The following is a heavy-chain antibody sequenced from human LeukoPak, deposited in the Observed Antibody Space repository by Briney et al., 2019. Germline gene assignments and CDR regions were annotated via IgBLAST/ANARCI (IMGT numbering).Heavy chain of an antibody. CDR2: STASGDET. Sequence: PGGSLRLACAASGFRFNMYAMSWLRQSPGKGLEWVSASTASGDETQYADSVKGRFTISRDNSKNTLYLQMDSLRADDTAVYYCAKNLIGMRSGFFNWFSPWGQGTLVTVSS. D-gene: IGHD3-22*01. CDR3: AKNLIGMRSGFFNWFSP. CDR1: GFRFNMYA. V-gene: IGHV3-23*01. J-gene: IGHJ5*02.